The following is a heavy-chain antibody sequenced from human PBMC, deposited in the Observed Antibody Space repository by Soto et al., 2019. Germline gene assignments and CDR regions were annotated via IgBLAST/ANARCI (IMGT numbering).Heavy chain of an antibody. CDR1: GGSISSGGDF. J-gene: IGHJ3*01. V-gene: IGHV4-61*08. CDR2: ISDSGRI. CDR3: ARDRMAADATEVAFDF. Sequence: SETLSLTCAVSGGSISSGGDFWNWLRQPPGKGLEWIAYISDSGRILYNPSLKSRVTLSLDASKNQFSLRLSSVTAADTAVYYCARDRMAADATEVAFDFWGQGTMVTVSS. D-gene: IGHD6-13*01.